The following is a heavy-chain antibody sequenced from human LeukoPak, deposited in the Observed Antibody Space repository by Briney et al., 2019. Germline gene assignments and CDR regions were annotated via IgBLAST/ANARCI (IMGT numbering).Heavy chain of an antibody. CDR1: GFTVSRNY. CDR2: IYSGGAT. CDR3: ARTSGYPYNFDN. J-gene: IGHJ4*02. D-gene: IGHD3-22*01. V-gene: IGHV3-53*01. Sequence: PGGSLRLSCAASGFTVSRNYMTWVRQAPGKGLEWVSVIYSGGATYYADSVKGRFTISRDNSKNTLYLQMNSLRAEDTAVYYCARTSGYPYNFDNWGQGTLVTASS.